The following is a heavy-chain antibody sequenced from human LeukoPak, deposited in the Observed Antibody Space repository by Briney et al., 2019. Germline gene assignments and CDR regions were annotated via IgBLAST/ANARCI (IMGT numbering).Heavy chain of an antibody. V-gene: IGHV3-53*01. Sequence: GGSLRLSCAASGFTVSSNYMSWVRQAPGKGLEWVSVIYSGGSTYYADSVKGRFTISRDNSKNTLYLQMNSLRAEDTAVYYCARGVETAPGDYWGQGTLVTVSS. J-gene: IGHJ4*02. CDR1: GFTVSSNY. CDR2: IYSGGST. D-gene: IGHD2-2*01. CDR3: ARGVETAPGDY.